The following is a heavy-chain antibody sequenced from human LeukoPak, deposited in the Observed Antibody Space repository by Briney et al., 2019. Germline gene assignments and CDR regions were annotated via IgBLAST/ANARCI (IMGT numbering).Heavy chain of an antibody. J-gene: IGHJ6*03. D-gene: IGHD2-2*01. CDR2: ISAYNGNT. V-gene: IGHV1-18*01. CDR1: GYTFTSYG. Sequence: ASVKVSCKASGYTFTSYGISWVRQAPGQGLEWMGWISAYNGNTNYAQKLQGRVTMTTDTSTSTAYMELRSLRSDDTAVYYCARRSGYCSSTSCYQSSYYYYMDVWGKGTTVTISS. CDR3: ARRSGYCSSTSCYQSSYYYYMDV.